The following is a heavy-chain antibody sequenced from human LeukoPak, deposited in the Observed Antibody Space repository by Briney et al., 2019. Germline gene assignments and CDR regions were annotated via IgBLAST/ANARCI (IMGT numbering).Heavy chain of an antibody. V-gene: IGHV3-21*01. CDR2: LSTSSIYI. CDR3: AMRPHFDY. J-gene: IGHJ4*02. Sequence: GGSLRLSCAASGFSFSSYNLNWVRQAPGKGLEWVSSLSTSSIYIYYADSVKGRFTISRDNAKNSLYLQMNSLRAEDTAVYYCAMRPHFDYWGQGTLVTVSS. CDR1: GFSFSSYN.